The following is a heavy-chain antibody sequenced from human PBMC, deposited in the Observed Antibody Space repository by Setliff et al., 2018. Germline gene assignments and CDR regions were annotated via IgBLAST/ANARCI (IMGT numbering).Heavy chain of an antibody. CDR3: ARDWPWMATIFDAFDI. CDR2: TRPDGSDK. CDR1: GFTFSNYW. D-gene: IGHD5-12*01. Sequence: GGSLRLSCAASGFTFSNYWMSWVRQAPGKGLEWVANTRPDGSDKYYSNSVKRRFTISRDNAKNSLYLQMNSLRAEDTAVYYCARDWPWMATIFDAFDIWGQGTMVTVSS. V-gene: IGHV3-7*01. J-gene: IGHJ3*02.